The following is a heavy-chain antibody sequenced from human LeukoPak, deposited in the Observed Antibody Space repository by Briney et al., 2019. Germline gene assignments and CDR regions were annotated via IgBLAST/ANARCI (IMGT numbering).Heavy chain of an antibody. Sequence: GASVKVSCKASGYTFTSYYMHWVRQAPGQGLEWMGIINPSGGSTSYAQKFQGRVTMTRDMSTSTVYMELSSLRSEDTAMYYCARGVAAGTTTIDWPYDFWGQGTLVTVSS. CDR2: INPSGGST. J-gene: IGHJ4*02. D-gene: IGHD6-13*01. CDR1: GYTFTSYY. CDR3: ARGVAAGTTTIDWPYDF. V-gene: IGHV1-46*01.